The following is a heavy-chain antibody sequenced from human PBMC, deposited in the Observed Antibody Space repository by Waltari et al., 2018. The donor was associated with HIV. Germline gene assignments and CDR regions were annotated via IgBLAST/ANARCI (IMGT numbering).Heavy chain of an antibody. D-gene: IGHD3-3*01. J-gene: IGHJ4*02. CDR2: IYYRGTT. Sequence: QLQLQESGPGLVKPSETLSLTCTVSVGSISSRSYSWGWIRQPPGTGVEWIGSIYYRGTTYYNPSIKCRVTISVDTSKNQFALKLSSLTAADTAVYYCARCGGAYYDLWSGYYIGFDYWGQGTLVTVSS. CDR1: VGSISSRSYS. CDR3: ARCGGAYYDLWSGYYIGFDY. V-gene: IGHV4-39*01.